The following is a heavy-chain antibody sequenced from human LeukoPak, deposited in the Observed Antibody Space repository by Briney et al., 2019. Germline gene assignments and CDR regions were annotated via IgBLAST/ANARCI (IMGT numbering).Heavy chain of an antibody. CDR2: IYYSGST. V-gene: IGHV4-39*07. J-gene: IGHJ4*02. Sequence: PSETLSLTCTVSGGSISSSSYYWGWIRQPPGKGLEWIGSIYYSGSTYYNPSLKSRVTISVDTSKNQFSLKLSSVTAADTAVYYCARVVLGGRYYYDSSGYYYGGRGFDYWGQGTLVTVSS. D-gene: IGHD3-22*01. CDR1: GGSISSSSYY. CDR3: ARVVLGGRYYYDSSGYYYGGRGFDY.